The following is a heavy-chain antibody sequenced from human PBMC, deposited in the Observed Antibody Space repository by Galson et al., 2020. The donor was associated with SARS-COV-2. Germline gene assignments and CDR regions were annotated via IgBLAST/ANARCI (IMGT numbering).Heavy chain of an antibody. V-gene: IGHV3-30*04. Sequence: AGSLRLSCASSGFTFSSYAMHLVRQAPGKGLEWVAVISYDGSNKYYADSVKGRFTISRDNSKNTLYLQMNSLRAEDTAVYYCSRDGGGWFDPWGQGTLVTVAS. CDR3: SRDGGGWFDP. CDR2: ISYDGSNK. J-gene: IGHJ5*02. D-gene: IGHD3-16*01. CDR1: GFTFSSYA.